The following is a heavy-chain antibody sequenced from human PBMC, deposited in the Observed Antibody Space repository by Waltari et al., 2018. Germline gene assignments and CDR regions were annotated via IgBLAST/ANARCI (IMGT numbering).Heavy chain of an antibody. Sequence: QVQLVQSGAEVKKPGASVKVSCKASGYTFTSYGISWVRQAPGQGLEWMGWISAYNGNTNYAQKLQGRVTMTTDTSTSTAYIELRSLRSDDTAVYYCAIGAPDPYYYYYGMDVWGQGTTVTVSS. CDR1: GYTFTSYG. CDR2: ISAYNGNT. CDR3: AIGAPDPYYYYYGMDV. J-gene: IGHJ6*02. V-gene: IGHV1-18*01.